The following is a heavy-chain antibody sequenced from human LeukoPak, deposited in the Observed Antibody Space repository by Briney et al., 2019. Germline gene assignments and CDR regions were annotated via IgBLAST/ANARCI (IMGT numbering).Heavy chain of an antibody. CDR1: GGSIISSSYY. Sequence: SSETLSLTCTVSGGSIISSSYYWGWIRQPPGKGLEWIGSIYYSGSTYYNPSLKSRVTISVDTSKNQFSLKLSSVTAADTAVYYCSAYYYDSSGYYPFDYWGQGTLVTVSS. D-gene: IGHD3-22*01. V-gene: IGHV4-39*01. CDR3: SAYYYDSSGYYPFDY. CDR2: IYYSGST. J-gene: IGHJ4*02.